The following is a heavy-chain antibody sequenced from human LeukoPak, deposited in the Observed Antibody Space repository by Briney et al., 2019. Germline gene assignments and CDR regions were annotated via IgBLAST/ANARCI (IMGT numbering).Heavy chain of an antibody. Sequence: PSETLSLTCTVSGGSVSSGSYYWSWIRQPPGKGLEWIGYIYYSGSTNYNPSLKSRVTISVDTSKNQFSLKLSSVTAADTAVYYCARRLLYGSGSYRMRDAFDIWGQGTMVTVSS. CDR1: GGSVSSGSYY. J-gene: IGHJ3*02. V-gene: IGHV4-61*01. CDR2: IYYSGST. CDR3: ARRLLYGSGSYRMRDAFDI. D-gene: IGHD3-10*01.